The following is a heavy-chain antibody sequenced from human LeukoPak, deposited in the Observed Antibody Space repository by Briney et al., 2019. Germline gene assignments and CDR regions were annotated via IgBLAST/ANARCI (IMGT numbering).Heavy chain of an antibody. V-gene: IGHV4-59*06. D-gene: IGHD3-10*01. CDR1: GGSISSYY. CDR2: IYFSGST. J-gene: IGHJ4*02. CDR3: ARGIRYYYGSGSPYYFDY. Sequence: SETLSLTCTVSGGSISSYYWSWIRQHPGKGLDWIGYIYFSGSTYYNPSLRSRVTISVDTSKNQFSLKLSSVTAADTAVYYCARGIRYYYGSGSPYYFDYWGQGTLVTVSS.